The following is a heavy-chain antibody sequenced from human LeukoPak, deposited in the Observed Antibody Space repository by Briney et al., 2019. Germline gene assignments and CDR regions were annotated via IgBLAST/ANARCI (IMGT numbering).Heavy chain of an antibody. D-gene: IGHD1-7*01. J-gene: IGHJ4*02. CDR1: GFTFSSYA. V-gene: IGHV3-23*01. CDR2: MSGSGGST. CDR3: AKDREGTIADYFDY. Sequence: GGSLRLSCAASGFTFSSYAMSWVRHAPGKGLEWVSAMSGSGGSTYYADSVKGRFTISRDNSKNTLYLQMNSLRGEDTAVYYCAKDREGTIADYFDYWGQGTLVTVSS.